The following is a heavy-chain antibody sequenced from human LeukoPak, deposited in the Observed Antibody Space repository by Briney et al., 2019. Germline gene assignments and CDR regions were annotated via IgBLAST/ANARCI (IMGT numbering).Heavy chain of an antibody. CDR3: ARARRGSSSWYWPYFDY. CDR2: INPSGGST. J-gene: IGHJ4*02. V-gene: IGHV1-46*01. CDR1: GYTFTSYY. D-gene: IGHD6-13*01. Sequence: ASVKVSCKASGYTFTSYYMHWVRQAPGQGLEWMGIINPSGGSTSYAQKFQGRVTMTRDTSTSTAYMELSSLRSEDTAVYYCARARRGSSSWYWPYFDYWGQGTLVTVSS.